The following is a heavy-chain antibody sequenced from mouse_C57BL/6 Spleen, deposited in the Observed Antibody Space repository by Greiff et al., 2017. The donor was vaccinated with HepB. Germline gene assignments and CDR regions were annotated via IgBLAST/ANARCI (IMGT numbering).Heavy chain of an antibody. CDR2: ISYDGSN. D-gene: IGHD3-2*02. V-gene: IGHV3-6*01. J-gene: IGHJ4*01. CDR1: GYSITSGYY. CDR3: ASEAQADAMDY. Sequence: EVQLQESGPGLVKPSQSLSLTCSVTGYSITSGYYWNWIRQFPGNKLEWMGYISYDGSNNYNPSLKNRISITRDTSKNQFFLKLNSVTTEDTATYYCASEAQADAMDYWGQGTSVTVSS.